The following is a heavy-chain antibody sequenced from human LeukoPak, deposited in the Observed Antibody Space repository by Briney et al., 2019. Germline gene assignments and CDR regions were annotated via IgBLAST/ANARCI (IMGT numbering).Heavy chain of an antibody. V-gene: IGHV3-7*01. D-gene: IGHD3-10*01. CDR2: IKQDGSEK. CDR1: GITFSSYW. J-gene: IGHJ4*02. Sequence: GGSLRLSCAASGITFSSYWMSWVRQAPGKGLEWVANIKQDGSEKYYVHSVKGRFTISRDNAKNSLYLQMNSLRAEDTAVYYCARVYYYTSGSRWGDYFDYWGQGTLVTVSS. CDR3: ARVYYYTSGSRWGDYFDY.